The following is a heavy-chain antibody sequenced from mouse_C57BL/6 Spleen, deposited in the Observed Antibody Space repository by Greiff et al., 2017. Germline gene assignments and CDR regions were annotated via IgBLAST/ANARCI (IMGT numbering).Heavy chain of an antibody. Sequence: QVQLKESGAELVKPGASVKISCKASGYAFSSYWMNWVKQRPGKGLEWIGQIYPGDGDTNYNGKFKGKATLTADKSSSTAYMQLSSLTSEDSAVYFCAGHTTVVGENFDYWGQGTTLTVSS. V-gene: IGHV1-80*01. CDR3: AGHTTVVGENFDY. CDR1: GYAFSSYW. J-gene: IGHJ2*01. CDR2: IYPGDGDT. D-gene: IGHD1-1*01.